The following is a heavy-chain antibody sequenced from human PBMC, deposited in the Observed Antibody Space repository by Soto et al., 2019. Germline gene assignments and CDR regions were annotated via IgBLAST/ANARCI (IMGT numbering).Heavy chain of an antibody. V-gene: IGHV3-7*04. CDR1: GFTFSSNW. D-gene: IGHD2-2*01. J-gene: IGHJ4*02. CDR3: AREVVVSRGASYFGY. CDR2: IRQDGSEI. Sequence: GGSLRLSCVGSGFTFSSNWMTWVRQAPGKGLEWVANIRQDGSEINYVDSVKGRFTISRDNTKNSLYLQMNSLRAKDTAIYYCAREVVVSRGASYFGYWGPGTLVTVSS.